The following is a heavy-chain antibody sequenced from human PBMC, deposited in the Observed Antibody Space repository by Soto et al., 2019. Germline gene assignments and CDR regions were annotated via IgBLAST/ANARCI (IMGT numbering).Heavy chain of an antibody. D-gene: IGHD3-10*01. Sequence: GGSLRLSCAASGFTFSSYDMHWVRQATGKGLEWVSAIGTAGDTYYPGSVKGRFTISRENAKNSLYLQMNSLRAGDTAVYYCARGERYYYGSGSYSPMDVWGKGTTVTVSS. V-gene: IGHV3-13*01. CDR2: IGTAGDT. CDR3: ARGERYYYGSGSYSPMDV. J-gene: IGHJ6*04. CDR1: GFTFSSYD.